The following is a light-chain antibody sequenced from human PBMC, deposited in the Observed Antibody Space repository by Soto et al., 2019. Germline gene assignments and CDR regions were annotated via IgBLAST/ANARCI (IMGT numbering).Light chain of an antibody. CDR3: SSYTSRSSSTYV. Sequence: QSALTQPASVSGSPGQSITISCTGTSSDVGGYNYVSWYQQHPGKAPKLMIYDVSNRPSGVSNRSSGSKSGNTASLTISGLQAEYEADYYCSSYTSRSSSTYVFGTGTKLTVL. CDR1: SSDVGGYNY. J-gene: IGLJ1*01. CDR2: DVS. V-gene: IGLV2-14*01.